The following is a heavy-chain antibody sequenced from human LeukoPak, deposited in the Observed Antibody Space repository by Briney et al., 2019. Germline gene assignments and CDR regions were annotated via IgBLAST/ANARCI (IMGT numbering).Heavy chain of an antibody. CDR2: ISSSSSYI. CDR1: GFTFSSYS. V-gene: IGHV3-21*01. Sequence: GGSLRLSCAASGFTFSSYSMNWVRQAPGKGLEWVSSISSSSSYIYYADSVKGRFTISRDNAKNSLYLQMNSLRAEDTAVYYCARFITGTTSHFDYWGRGTLVTVSS. D-gene: IGHD1-7*01. CDR3: ARFITGTTSHFDY. J-gene: IGHJ4*02.